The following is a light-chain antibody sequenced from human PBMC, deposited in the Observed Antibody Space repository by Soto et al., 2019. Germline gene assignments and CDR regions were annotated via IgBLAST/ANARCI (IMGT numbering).Light chain of an antibody. CDR1: QSVSNN. V-gene: IGKV3-15*01. Sequence: EIGLTQSPGTLSLSPGERATLSCRASQSVSNNYLAWYQQKPGQAPRLLIHGASIRATGIPVRFSGSGSGTEFTLTISSLQSEDFAVYYCQQYDSWPRTFGQGTKVDNK. J-gene: IGKJ1*01. CDR2: GAS. CDR3: QQYDSWPRT.